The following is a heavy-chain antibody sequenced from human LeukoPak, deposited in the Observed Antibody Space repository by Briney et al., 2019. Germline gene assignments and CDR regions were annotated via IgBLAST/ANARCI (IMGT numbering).Heavy chain of an antibody. V-gene: IGHV3-23*01. CDR3: ARSLRHMVRGVPLGGIFDP. J-gene: IGHJ5*02. D-gene: IGHD3-10*01. Sequence: PGGTLRLSCAASGFTFSSYGMTWVRQAPGKGLEWLSAISGSGGSTYYADSVKGRFTISRDNSKNTLYLQMNSLRAEDTAVYYCARSLRHMVRGVPLGGIFDPWGQGTLVTVSS. CDR2: ISGSGGST. CDR1: GFTFSSYG.